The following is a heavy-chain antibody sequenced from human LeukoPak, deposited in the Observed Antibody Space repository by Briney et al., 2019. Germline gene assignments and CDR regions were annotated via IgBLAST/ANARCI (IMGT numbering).Heavy chain of an antibody. CDR3: ARGGDYGDLRYFDH. CDR2: IYYRGSI. Sequence: SETLSLTCTVSGGSINNYYWSWIRQPPGKGLEWIGYIYYRGSINYNPSLKSRVTFSVDTSKNQFSLKLNSVTAADTAVYYCARGGDYGDLRYFDHWGQGTLVTVSS. V-gene: IGHV4-59*01. J-gene: IGHJ4*02. CDR1: GGSINNYY. D-gene: IGHD4-17*01.